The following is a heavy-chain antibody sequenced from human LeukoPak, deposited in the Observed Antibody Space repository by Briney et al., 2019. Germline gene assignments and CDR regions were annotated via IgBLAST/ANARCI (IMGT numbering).Heavy chain of an antibody. CDR2: INPNSGGT. CDR3: TRDRGYDYFFDY. J-gene: IGHJ4*02. V-gene: IGHV1-2*06. Sequence: ASVKVSCKASGYTFTGYYMHWVRQAPRQGLEWMGRINPNSGGTNYAQKFQGRVTMTRDTSISTAYMELSRLRSDDTAVYYCTRDRGYDYFFDYWGQGTLVTVSS. D-gene: IGHD5-12*01. CDR1: GYTFTGYY.